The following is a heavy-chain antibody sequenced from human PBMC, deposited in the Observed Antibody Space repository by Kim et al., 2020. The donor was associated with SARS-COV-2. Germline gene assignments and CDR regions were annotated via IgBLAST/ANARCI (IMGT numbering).Heavy chain of an antibody. CDR2: IWYDGSNE. CDR1: GFTFSNYG. Sequence: GGSLRLSCAASGFTFSNYGMHWVRQAPGKGLEWVAIIWYDGSNEYYADSVKGRFTISRDNSKNTLYLQLNSLRAEDTAVYYCARGESGGYYPHPGHWGQGTLVTVSS. D-gene: IGHD3-22*01. J-gene: IGHJ4*02. CDR3: ARGESGGYYPHPGH. V-gene: IGHV3-33*01.